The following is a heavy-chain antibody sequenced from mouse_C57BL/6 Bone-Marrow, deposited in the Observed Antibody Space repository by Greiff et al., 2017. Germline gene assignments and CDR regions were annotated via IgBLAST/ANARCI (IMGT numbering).Heavy chain of an antibody. Sequence: EVKLLQSGAGLVKPGGSLKLSCAASGFTFSSYAMSWVRQTPEKRLEWVATISDGGSYTYYPDNVKGRFTISRDNAKNNLYLQMSHLKSEDTAVYYCARPSYYSNWCVAWLAYWGQGTLVTVSA. J-gene: IGHJ3*01. CDR1: GFTFSSYA. V-gene: IGHV5-4*03. CDR2: ISDGGSYT. CDR3: ARPSYYSNWCVAWLAY. D-gene: IGHD2-5*01.